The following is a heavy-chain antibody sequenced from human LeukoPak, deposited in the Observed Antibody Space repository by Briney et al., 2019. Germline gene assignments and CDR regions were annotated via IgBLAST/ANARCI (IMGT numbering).Heavy chain of an antibody. D-gene: IGHD6-19*01. CDR2: IYYSGST. Sequence: SETLSLTCTVSGGSISRYYWNWIRQPPGKGLEWIGYIYYSGSTNYNPSLKSRVTISIDTSKNQFSLKLSSVTAADTAVYYCAAESERWLVRSWGQGTLVTVSS. CDR1: GGSISRYY. V-gene: IGHV4-59*01. CDR3: AAESERWLVRS. J-gene: IGHJ4*02.